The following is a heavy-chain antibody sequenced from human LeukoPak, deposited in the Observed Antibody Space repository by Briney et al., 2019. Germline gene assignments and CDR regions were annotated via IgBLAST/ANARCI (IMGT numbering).Heavy chain of an antibody. V-gene: IGHV1-2*02. CDR2: INPNSGGT. CDR1: GYTFTGCY. Sequence: ASVKVSCKASGYTFTGCYIHWVRQAPGQGLEWMGWINPNSGGTNYAQEFQGRVTMTRDTSISTAYMEVRRLRSDDTAVYYCARAGCGSNCVSFWGQGTLVTVSS. CDR3: ARAGCGSNCVSF. J-gene: IGHJ4*02. D-gene: IGHD6-13*01.